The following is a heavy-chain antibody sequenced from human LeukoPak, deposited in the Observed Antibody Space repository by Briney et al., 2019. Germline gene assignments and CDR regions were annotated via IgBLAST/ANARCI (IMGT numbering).Heavy chain of an antibody. CDR1: GFTFSSYS. CDR3: AKDRLQSWSGYYFGLFDY. D-gene: IGHD3-3*01. V-gene: IGHV3-23*01. J-gene: IGHJ4*02. Sequence: GGSLRLSCAASGFTFSSYSLNWVRQAPGKGLEWVSGISNSGASTYYADPVKGRFTISRDNSKNTLFLRMSGLRAEDTAIYYCAKDRLQSWSGYYFGLFDYWGQGALVTVSS. CDR2: ISNSGAST.